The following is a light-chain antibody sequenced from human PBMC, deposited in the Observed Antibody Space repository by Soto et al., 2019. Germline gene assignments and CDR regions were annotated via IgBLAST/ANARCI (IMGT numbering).Light chain of an antibody. CDR2: GAS. V-gene: IGKV3-20*01. CDR3: QQYVSSPRT. CDR1: QSVSSSY. Sequence: EIVLTQSPGTLSLSPGERATLSCRASQSVSSSYLAWYQQKPGQAPRLLIYGASSRATGIPDRFSGSGSGTDFTLTISRLEPEDFAVYYCQQYVSSPRTFGQGTKVKI. J-gene: IGKJ1*01.